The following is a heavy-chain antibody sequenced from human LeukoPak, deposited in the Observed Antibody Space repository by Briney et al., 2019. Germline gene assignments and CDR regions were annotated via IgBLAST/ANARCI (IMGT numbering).Heavy chain of an antibody. CDR2: IYYSGST. V-gene: IGHV4-59*01. J-gene: IGHJ4*02. CDR3: ARGFDSKSTYFDY. Sequence: SETLSLTCTVSGGSISSYYWNWLRQPPGKGLEWIGYIYYSGSTKYNPSLKSRVTMSLDTSKKQFSLRLTSVTAADTAVYYCARGFDSKSTYFDYWGQGTLVTVSS. CDR1: GGSISSYY. D-gene: IGHD5-12*01.